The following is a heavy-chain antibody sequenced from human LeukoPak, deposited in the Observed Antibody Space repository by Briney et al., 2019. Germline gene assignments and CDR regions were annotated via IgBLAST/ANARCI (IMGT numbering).Heavy chain of an antibody. CDR3: AREAPRYYDSSGFDY. CDR1: GFTFSSYA. D-gene: IGHD3-22*01. Sequence: GGSLRLSCAASGFTFSSYAMHWVRQAPGKGLEWVAVISYDGSNKYYADSVKGRFTISRDNAKNSLYLQMNSLRAEDTAVYYCAREAPRYYDSSGFDYWGRGTLVTVSS. J-gene: IGHJ4*02. CDR2: ISYDGSNK. V-gene: IGHV3-30-3*01.